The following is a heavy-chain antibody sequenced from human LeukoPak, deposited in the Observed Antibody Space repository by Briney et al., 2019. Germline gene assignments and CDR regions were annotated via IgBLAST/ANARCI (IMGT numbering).Heavy chain of an antibody. J-gene: IGHJ3*02. V-gene: IGHV4-34*01. CDR3: ARGRDTSSWNGGMRAFDI. D-gene: IGHD6-13*01. CDR1: GGSFSGYY. Sequence: SETLSLTCAVYGGSFSGYYWSWIRQPPGKGLEWIGEINHSGSTNYNPSLKSRVTISVDTSKNQFSLKLSSVTAADTAVYSCARGRDTSSWNGGMRAFDIGGQGQWSPSLQ. CDR2: INHSGST.